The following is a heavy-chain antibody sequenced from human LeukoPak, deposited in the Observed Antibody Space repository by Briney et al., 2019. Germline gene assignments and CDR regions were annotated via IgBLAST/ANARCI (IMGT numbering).Heavy chain of an antibody. CDR3: AREVRGMDV. Sequence: SETLSLTCSVSGASMSDVYWNWIRQPPEKGLEWIGFTQYTGNTNYNPSLKSRVTISVDLSKSQFSLKLTSVTAADTAVYYCAREVRGMDVWGQGTTVTVSS. CDR2: TQYTGNT. J-gene: IGHJ6*02. CDR1: GASMSDVY. V-gene: IGHV4-59*01. D-gene: IGHD2-21*01.